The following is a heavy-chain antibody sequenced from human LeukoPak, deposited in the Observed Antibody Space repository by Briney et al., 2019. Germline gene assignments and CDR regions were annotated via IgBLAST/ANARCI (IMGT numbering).Heavy chain of an antibody. V-gene: IGHV4-59*08. J-gene: IGHJ4*02. CDR1: GGFNTHYY. CDR2: IYHSGST. CDR3: ARLDIAAAGTFL. D-gene: IGHD6-13*01. Sequence: SVTLSLTCSVSGGFNTHYYWTWIRQPPGKELEWIGYIYHSGSTKYNPSLKSRVTISVDTSKNQFSLKLSSVTAADTAVYYCARLDIAAAGTFLWGQGTLVTVSS.